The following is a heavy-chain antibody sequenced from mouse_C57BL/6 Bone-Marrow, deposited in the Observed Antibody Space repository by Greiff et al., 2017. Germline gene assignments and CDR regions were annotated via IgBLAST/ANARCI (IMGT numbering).Heavy chain of an antibody. D-gene: IGHD2-1*01. CDR3: AVHYYGNPPPSFDY. CDR2: IRNKANGYTT. J-gene: IGHJ2*01. CDR1: GFTFTDYY. Sequence: VQLKESGGGLVQPGGSLSLSCAASGFTFTDYYMSWVRQPPGKALEWLGFIRNKANGYTTEYSASVMGRFTISRDNSHSILYLQLNALRAEDSATYYCAVHYYGNPPPSFDYWGQGTTLTVSS. V-gene: IGHV7-3*01.